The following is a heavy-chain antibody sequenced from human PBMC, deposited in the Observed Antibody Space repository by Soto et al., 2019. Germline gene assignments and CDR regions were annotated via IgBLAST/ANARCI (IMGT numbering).Heavy chain of an antibody. D-gene: IGHD3-9*01. CDR3: AEVVRDFFFYRYSDHRDINSVPTRGSSDL. Sequence: KGMAWIGYIYYSGGTYYHPSLKSRVTISVDTSKNQFSLKLSSVTAADTAVYYCAEVVRDFFFYRYSDHRDINSVPTRGSSDL. J-gene: IGHJ2*01. CDR2: IYYSGGT. V-gene: IGHV4-30-4*01.